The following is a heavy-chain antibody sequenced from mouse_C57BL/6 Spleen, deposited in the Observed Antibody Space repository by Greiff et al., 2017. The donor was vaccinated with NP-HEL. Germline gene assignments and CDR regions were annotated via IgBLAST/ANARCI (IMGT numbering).Heavy chain of an antibody. V-gene: IGHV1-74*01. CDR2: IHPSDSDT. J-gene: IGHJ2*01. D-gene: IGHD1-1*01. Sequence: VKQRPGQGLEWIGRIHPSDSDTNYNQKFKGKATLTVDKSSSTAYMQLSSLTSEDSAVYYCAMGVVADYWGQGTTLTVSS. CDR3: AMGVVADY.